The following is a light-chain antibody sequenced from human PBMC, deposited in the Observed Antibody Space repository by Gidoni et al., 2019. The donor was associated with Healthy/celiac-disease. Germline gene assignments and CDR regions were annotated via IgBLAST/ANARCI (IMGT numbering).Light chain of an antibody. Sequence: QSALTQPRSVSGSPGQSVTISCTGTSIDVGGYNYVSWYQQHPGKAPNLMIYDVSKRPSGVPDRFSGSKSGNTASLTISGLQAEDEADYYCCSYAGSYTLGVFGGGTKLTVL. CDR2: DVS. V-gene: IGLV2-11*01. J-gene: IGLJ2*01. CDR1: SIDVGGYNY. CDR3: CSYAGSYTLGV.